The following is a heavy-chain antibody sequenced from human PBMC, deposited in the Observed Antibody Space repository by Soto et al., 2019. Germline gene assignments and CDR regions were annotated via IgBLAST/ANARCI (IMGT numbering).Heavy chain of an antibody. D-gene: IGHD3-10*02. CDR3: EGMFGEQNIDYYNYMDV. CDR2: ISVDNGDT. J-gene: IGHJ6*03. Sequence: ASVKVSCKASGYTFRSHGISWVRQAPGQGLEWMGWISVDNGDTNYAQKLQGRVTVTTDTSTSTAYMELRSLRSEDTAVYYCEGMFGEQNIDYYNYMDVGGKGPPVPVSS. V-gene: IGHV1-18*01. CDR1: GYTFRSHG.